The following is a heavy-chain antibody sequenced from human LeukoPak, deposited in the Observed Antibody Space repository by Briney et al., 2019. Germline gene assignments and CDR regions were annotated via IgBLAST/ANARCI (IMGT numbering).Heavy chain of an antibody. J-gene: IGHJ6*03. CDR1: GYTFTGYY. CDR2: INPNSGGT. D-gene: IGHD6-13*01. V-gene: IGHV1-2*02. CDR3: ARDGSPAAGAYYYYYMDV. Sequence: ASVKVSCKASGYTFTGYYMHWVRQAPGQGLEWMGWINPNSGGTNYAQKFQGRVTMARDTSISTAYMELSRLRSDDTAVYYCARDGSPAAGAYYYYYMDVWGKGTTVTVSS.